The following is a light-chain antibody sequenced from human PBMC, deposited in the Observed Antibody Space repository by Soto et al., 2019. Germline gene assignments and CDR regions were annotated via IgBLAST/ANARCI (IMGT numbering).Light chain of an antibody. CDR1: SSDVGGYNY. CDR2: EVS. V-gene: IGLV2-14*01. J-gene: IGLJ2*01. Sequence: QSVLTQPASVSGSPGQSITISCTGTSSDVGGYNYVSWYQQHPGKAPKLMIYEVSNRPSGVSNRFSGSKSGNTASLTISGLQAEDEADYYCSSYTSSFTVVLGGGTKLTVL. CDR3: SSYTSSFTVV.